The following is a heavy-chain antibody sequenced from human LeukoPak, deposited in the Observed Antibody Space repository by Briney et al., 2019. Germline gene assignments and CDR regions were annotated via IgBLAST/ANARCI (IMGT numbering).Heavy chain of an antibody. D-gene: IGHD1-26*01. CDR1: GFTFCSYA. J-gene: IGHJ5*02. V-gene: IGHV3-23*01. Sequence: GGSLRLSCAASGFTFCSYAMSWVRQAPGKGLEWVSDINGSGGSTYYTDSVKGWFTISRDNSKNTLYLQMNSLRAEDTAIYYCAKKYSTGLDPWGQGTLVTVSS. CDR2: INGSGGST. CDR3: AKKYSTGLDP.